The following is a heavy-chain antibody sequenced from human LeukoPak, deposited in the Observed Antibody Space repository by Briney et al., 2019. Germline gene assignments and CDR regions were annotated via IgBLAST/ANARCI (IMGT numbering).Heavy chain of an antibody. V-gene: IGHV1-69*04. Sequence: SVKVSCKASGGTFSSYAISWVRQAPGQGLEWMGRIIPILGIANYAQKFQGRVTITADKSTSTAYMELSSLRSEDTAVYYCARELTMIVVVRGEDAFDIWGQGTMVTVSS. J-gene: IGHJ3*02. CDR2: IIPILGIA. D-gene: IGHD3-22*01. CDR1: GGTFSSYA. CDR3: ARELTMIVVVRGEDAFDI.